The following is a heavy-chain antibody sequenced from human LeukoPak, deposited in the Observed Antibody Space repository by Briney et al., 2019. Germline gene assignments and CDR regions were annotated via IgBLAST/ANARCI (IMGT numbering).Heavy chain of an antibody. V-gene: IGHV3-30-3*01. J-gene: IGHJ4*02. CDR2: ISYDGSNK. Sequence: GRSLRLSCAASGCTFISYAMHWVRQAPGKGLEWVAVISYDGSNKYYADSVKGRFTISRDNSKNTLYLQMNSLRAEDTAVYYCARTDLGELSLRFDYWGQGTLVTVSS. CDR3: ARTDLGELSLRFDY. D-gene: IGHD3-16*02. CDR1: GCTFISYA.